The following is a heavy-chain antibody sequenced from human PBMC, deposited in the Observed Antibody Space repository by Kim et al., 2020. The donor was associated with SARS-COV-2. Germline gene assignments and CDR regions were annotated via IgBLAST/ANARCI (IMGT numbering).Heavy chain of an antibody. V-gene: IGHV4-4*02. D-gene: IGHD3-22*01. CDR2: T. Sequence: TTSNPSLRSRITISVDKSKNQFSLKLSSVTAADTAVYYCAKVVITGGFDYWGQGTLVTVSS. CDR3: AKVVITGGFDY. J-gene: IGHJ4*02.